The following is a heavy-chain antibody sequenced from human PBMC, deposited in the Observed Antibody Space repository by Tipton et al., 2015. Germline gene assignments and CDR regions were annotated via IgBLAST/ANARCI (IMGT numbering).Heavy chain of an antibody. J-gene: IGHJ4*02. Sequence: SLRLSCAASGSTVSSNYMSWVRQAPGKGLEWVSVIYSGGSTYYADSVKGRFTISRDNSKNTLYLQMNSLRAEDTAVYYCARVVVTASYYFDYWGQGTLVTVSS. CDR1: GSTVSSNY. CDR3: ARVVVTASYYFDY. V-gene: IGHV3-53*01. CDR2: IYSGGST. D-gene: IGHD2-21*02.